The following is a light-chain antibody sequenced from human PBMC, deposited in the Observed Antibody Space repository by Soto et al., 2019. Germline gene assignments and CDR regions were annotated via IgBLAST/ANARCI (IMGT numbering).Light chain of an antibody. Sequence: EVVMTQSPATLSVSPGERATLSCRACQRISSNLAWYQQRRGQAPRLLIYGASTRAPGIPARFSGSGSETEFTLTISSLQSEDFAVYYCQHYNNWPPWTFGQGTKVEIK. CDR2: GAS. CDR1: QRISSN. CDR3: QHYNNWPPWT. J-gene: IGKJ1*01. V-gene: IGKV3-15*01.